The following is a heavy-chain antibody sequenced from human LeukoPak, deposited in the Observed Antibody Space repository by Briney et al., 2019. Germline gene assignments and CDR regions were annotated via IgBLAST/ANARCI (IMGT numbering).Heavy chain of an antibody. D-gene: IGHD6-19*01. CDR3: AKDMSSGPYYYGMDV. CDR1: GFTFSSYA. J-gene: IGHJ6*02. Sequence: GGSLRLSCAASGFTFSSYAMSWVRQAPGKGLEWVSGISWNSGSIGYADSVKGRFTISRDNAKNSLYLQMNSLRAEDTALYYCAKDMSSGPYYYGMDVWGQGTTVTVSS. CDR2: ISWNSGSI. V-gene: IGHV3-9*01.